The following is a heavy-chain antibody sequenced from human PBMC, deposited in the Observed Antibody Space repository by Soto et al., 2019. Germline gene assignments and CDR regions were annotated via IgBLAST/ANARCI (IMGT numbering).Heavy chain of an antibody. CDR2: IIPIFGTA. J-gene: IGHJ6*02. CDR3: ARAKGYSYGPDERYYYYGMDV. Sequence: ASVKVSCKASGGTFSSYAISWVRQAPGQGLEWMGGIIPIFGTANYAQKFQGRVTITADESTSTAYMELSSLRSEDTAVYYCARAKGYSYGPDERYYYYGMDVWGQGTTVTVSS. CDR1: GGTFSSYA. D-gene: IGHD5-18*01. V-gene: IGHV1-69*13.